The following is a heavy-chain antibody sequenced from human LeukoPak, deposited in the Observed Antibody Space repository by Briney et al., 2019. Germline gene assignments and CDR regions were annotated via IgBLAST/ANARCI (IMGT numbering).Heavy chain of an antibody. CDR3: ARSXXXSSTSCYTFDY. CDR2: IYTSGST. Sequence: SETLSLTCTVSGGSISSYYWSWIRQPAGKGLEWIGRIYTSGSTNYNPSLKSRVTMSVDTSKNQFSLKLSSVTAADTAVYYCARSXXXSSTSCYTFDYWGQGTLVTV. CDR1: GGSISSYY. J-gene: IGHJ4*02. D-gene: IGHD2-2*02. V-gene: IGHV4-4*07.